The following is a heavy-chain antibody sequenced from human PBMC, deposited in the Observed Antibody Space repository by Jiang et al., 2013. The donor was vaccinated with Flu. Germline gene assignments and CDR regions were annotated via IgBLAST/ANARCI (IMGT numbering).Heavy chain of an antibody. D-gene: IGHD5-18*01. Sequence: VQLVESGGGLVQPGESLRLSCAASGFTFSDYWMHWVRQGPGKGLVWVARISGDGTSITYADSLKGRVSISRDNAKNTLYLQMNSLRDDDTAMYYCARDDDYFSYGFEFWGQGALVTVSS. CDR1: GFTFSDYW. J-gene: IGHJ4*02. CDR2: ISGDGTSI. CDR3: ARDDDYFSYGFEF. V-gene: IGHV3-74*01.